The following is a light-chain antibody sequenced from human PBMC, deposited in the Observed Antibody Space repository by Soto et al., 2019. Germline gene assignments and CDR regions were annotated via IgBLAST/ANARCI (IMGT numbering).Light chain of an antibody. J-gene: IGKJ1*01. CDR1: QGISTY. V-gene: IGKV1-39*01. CDR2: AAS. CDR3: QQSYRTTWT. Sequence: DLQMTQSPSSLSASVGDRVTITCRASQGISTYLNWYQQKPGKAPKLLIYAASSLQSGVPSGFSGSGSETDFTLTISSLHPEDFATYSCQQSYRTTWTFGQGTKVEIK.